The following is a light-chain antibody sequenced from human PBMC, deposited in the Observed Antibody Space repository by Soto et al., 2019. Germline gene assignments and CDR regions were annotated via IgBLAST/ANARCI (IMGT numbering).Light chain of an antibody. CDR3: QQYNNWPPIT. Sequence: EVVMTQSPVTLSVSPGERATLSCRASQSVRSSVAWYQQNPGQAHRLLFYGASTRATGIPARFSGSGSGTEFTLTLSSLQSEDVAVYYCQQYNNWPPITFGQGTRLEIK. CDR2: GAS. V-gene: IGKV3-15*01. CDR1: QSVRSS. J-gene: IGKJ5*01.